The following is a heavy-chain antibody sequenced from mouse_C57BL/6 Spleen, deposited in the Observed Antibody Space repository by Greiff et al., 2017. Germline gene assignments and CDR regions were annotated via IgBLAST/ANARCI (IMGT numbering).Heavy chain of an antibody. J-gene: IGHJ4*01. CDR3: ASNYAMDY. V-gene: IGHV14-3*01. CDR2: IDPANGNT. Sequence: EVQLQQSVAELVRPGASVKLSCTASGFNFNNTWMHWVKQRPEQGLGWIGRIDPANGNTKYAPKFQGKATITADTSSNTAYLQLSSLTSEDTAIYYCASNYAMDYWGQGTSVTVSS. CDR1: GFNFNNTW.